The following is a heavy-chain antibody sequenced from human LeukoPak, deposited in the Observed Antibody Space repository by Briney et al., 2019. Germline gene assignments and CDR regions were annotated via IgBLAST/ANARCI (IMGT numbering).Heavy chain of an antibody. CDR1: GGSISSYY. V-gene: IGHV4-59*01. D-gene: IGHD2-2*02. J-gene: IGHJ5*02. CDR2: IYYSGST. CDR3: ARDHADCSSTSCYINWFDP. Sequence: SETLSLTCTVSGGSISSYYWSWIRQPPGKGLEWIGYIYYSGSTNYNPSLKSRVTISVDTSKNQFSLKLSSVTAADTAVYDCARDHADCSSTSCYINWFDPWGQGTLVTVSS.